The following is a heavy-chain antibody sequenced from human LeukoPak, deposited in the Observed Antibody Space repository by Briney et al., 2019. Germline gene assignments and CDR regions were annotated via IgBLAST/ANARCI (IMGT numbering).Heavy chain of an antibody. J-gene: IGHJ4*02. Sequence: PGGSLRLSCAASGFTFSSYGMHSVRQAPGKGLEWVAFIRYDGSNKYYADSVKGRFTISRDNSKNTLYLQMNSLRAEDTAVYYCAKDLWSGPTGLDYWGQGTLVTVSS. CDR3: AKDLWSGPTGLDY. D-gene: IGHD3-3*01. CDR1: GFTFSSYG. CDR2: IRYDGSNK. V-gene: IGHV3-30*02.